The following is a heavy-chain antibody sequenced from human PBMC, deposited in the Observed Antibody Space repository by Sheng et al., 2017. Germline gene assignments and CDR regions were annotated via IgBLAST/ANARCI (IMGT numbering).Heavy chain of an antibody. V-gene: IGHV3-11*05. CDR3: ARAAAAAGTGGYYYYMDV. CDR1: GFTFSDYY. CDR2: ISSSSSYT. Sequence: QVQLVESGGGLVKPGGSLRLSCAASGFTFSDYYMSWIRQAPGKGLEWVSYISSSSSYTNYADSVKGRFTISRDNAKNSLYLQMNSLRAEDTAVYYCARAAAAAGTGGYYYYMDVWGKGTTVTVSS. D-gene: IGHD6-13*01. J-gene: IGHJ6*03.